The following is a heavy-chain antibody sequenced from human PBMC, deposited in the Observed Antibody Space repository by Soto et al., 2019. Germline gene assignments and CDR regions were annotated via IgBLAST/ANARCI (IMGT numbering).Heavy chain of an antibody. V-gene: IGHV3-48*02. Sequence: GSLRLSCAASGFTFSSYSMNRVRQAPGKGLEWVSYISSSSSTIYYADSVKGRFTISRDNAKNSLYLQMNSLRDEDTAVYYCAREKKDIVANPYGMDVWGQGTTVTVSS. CDR3: AREKKDIVANPYGMDV. D-gene: IGHD5-12*01. CDR2: ISSSSSTI. CDR1: GFTFSSYS. J-gene: IGHJ6*02.